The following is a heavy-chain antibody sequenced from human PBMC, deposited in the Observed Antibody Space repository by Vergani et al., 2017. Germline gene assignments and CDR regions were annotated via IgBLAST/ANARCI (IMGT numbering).Heavy chain of an antibody. CDR3: AKSLGGSSGWLIDY. J-gene: IGHJ4*02. CDR1: GFTFSSYA. Sequence: EVQLLESGGGLVQPGGSLRLSCAASGFTFSSYAMSWVRQAPGKGLEWVSAISGSGGSTYYADSGKGRFTISRDNSKNTLYLQMNSLRAEDTAVYYCAKSLGGSSGWLIDYWGQGTLVTVSS. CDR2: ISGSGGST. V-gene: IGHV3-23*01. D-gene: IGHD6-19*01.